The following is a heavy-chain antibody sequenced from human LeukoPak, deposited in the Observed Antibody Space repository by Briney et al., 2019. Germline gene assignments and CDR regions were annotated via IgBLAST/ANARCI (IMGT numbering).Heavy chain of an antibody. CDR3: ARGLSLTSHVDTVATIGARGALYYFDY. CDR1: GGSFSGYY. J-gene: IGHJ4*02. Sequence: SETLSLTCAVYGGSFSGYYWSWIRQPPGKGLEWIGEINHSGSTNYNPSLKSRVTISVDTSKNQFSLKLSSVTAADTAVYYCARGLSLTSHVDTVATIGARGALYYFDYWGQGTLVTVSS. CDR2: INHSGST. V-gene: IGHV4-34*01. D-gene: IGHD5-12*01.